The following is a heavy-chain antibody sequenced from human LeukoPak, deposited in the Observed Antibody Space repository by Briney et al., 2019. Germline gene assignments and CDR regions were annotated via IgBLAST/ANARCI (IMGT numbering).Heavy chain of an antibody. CDR1: GFTFSDYY. CDR3: ARDTGCSSTSCYISGWFDP. V-gene: IGHV3-11*06. D-gene: IGHD2-2*02. CDR2: ISSSSSYT. Sequence: GGSLRLSCAASGFTFSDYYMSWIRQAPGKGVEWVSYISSSSSYTNYADSVKGGFTIPRDNAKNSLYLQMNSLRAEDTAVYYCARDTGCSSTSCYISGWFDPWGQGTLVTVSS. J-gene: IGHJ5*02.